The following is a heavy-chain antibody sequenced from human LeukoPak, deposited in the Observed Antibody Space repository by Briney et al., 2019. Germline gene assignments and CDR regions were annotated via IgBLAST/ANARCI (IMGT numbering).Heavy chain of an antibody. V-gene: IGHV3-23*01. J-gene: IGHJ4*02. CDR2: ISGSGGST. Sequence: GGSLRLSCAASGFTFSSYAMSWVRQAPGKGLEWVSAISGSGGSTYYADSVKGRFTISRDNSKNTLYLQMNSLRAEDTAVYYCASNGGLRWNDFWSGYYVPIVVNFDYWGQGTLVTVSS. CDR3: ASNGGLRWNDFWSGYYVPIVVNFDY. CDR1: GFTFSSYA. D-gene: IGHD3-3*01.